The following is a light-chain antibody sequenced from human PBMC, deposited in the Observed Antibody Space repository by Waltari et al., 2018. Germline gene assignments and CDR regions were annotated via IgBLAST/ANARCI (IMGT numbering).Light chain of an antibody. V-gene: IGLV4-69*01. CDR3: QTGGHGTWV. J-gene: IGLJ3*02. CDR2: VNSDGSH. Sequence: QLVLTQSPSASASLGASVTLTCTLSSVHSSNVIAWLQQQPEKGPRYLMKVNSDGSHSKGDEIPDRFSGSSSGAERYLTISSLQSEDEADYYCQTGGHGTWVFGGGTKLTVL. CDR1: SVHSSNV.